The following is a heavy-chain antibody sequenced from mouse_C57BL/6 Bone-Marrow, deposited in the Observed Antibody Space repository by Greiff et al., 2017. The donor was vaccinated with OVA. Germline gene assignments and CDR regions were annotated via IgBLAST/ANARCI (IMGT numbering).Heavy chain of an antibody. CDR1: GYAFTNYL. CDR2: INPGSGGT. V-gene: IGHV1-54*01. Sequence: VQVVESGAELVRPGTSVKVSCKASGYAFTNYLIEWVKQRPGQGLEWIGVINPGSGGTNYNEKFKGKATLTADKSSSTAYMQISSLTSEDSAVYFCARKDYGNYYGGQGTALTVSA. CDR3: ARKDYGNYY. D-gene: IGHD2-1*01. J-gene: IGHJ2*01.